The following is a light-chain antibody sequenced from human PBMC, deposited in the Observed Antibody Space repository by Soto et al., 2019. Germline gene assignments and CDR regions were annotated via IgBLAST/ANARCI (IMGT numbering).Light chain of an antibody. V-gene: IGKV1-5*03. Sequence: DIQMTQSPSTLSASVGDRVTITCRASQSISDSLAWYQQKPGKAPKLLIYEASNLNSGVPSRFSGSGSGTESTLTGSSLQPDDFARYNGQQYNGYCTFGQGTKVEIK. CDR1: QSISDS. CDR3: QQYNGYCT. CDR2: EAS. J-gene: IGKJ1*01.